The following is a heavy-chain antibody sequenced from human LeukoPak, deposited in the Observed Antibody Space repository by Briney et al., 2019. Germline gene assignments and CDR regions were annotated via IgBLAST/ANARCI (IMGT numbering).Heavy chain of an antibody. CDR2: IYTSGST. Sequence: SQTLSLTCTVSGGSISSGSYYWSWIRQPAGKGLEWIGRIYTSGSTNYNPSLKSRVTISVDTSKNQFSLKLSSVTAADTAVYYCARWGDYYDSSGNYYYMDVWGQGTLVTVSS. D-gene: IGHD3-22*01. V-gene: IGHV4-61*02. CDR1: GGSISSGSYY. CDR3: ARWGDYYDSSGNYYYMDV. J-gene: IGHJ6*03.